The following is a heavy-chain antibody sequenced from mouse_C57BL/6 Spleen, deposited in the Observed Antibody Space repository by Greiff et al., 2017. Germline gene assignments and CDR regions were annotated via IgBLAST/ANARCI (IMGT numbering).Heavy chain of an antibody. CDR3: ARELRRAMDY. Sequence: QVQLQQSGAELVRPGSSVKLSCKASGYTFTSYWMDWVKQRPGQGLEWIGNIYPSDSETHYNQKFKDKATLTVDKSSSTAYMQLSSLTSEDSAVYYCARELRRAMDYWGQGTSVTVSS. CDR1: GYTFTSYW. CDR2: IYPSDSET. V-gene: IGHV1-61*01. J-gene: IGHJ4*01.